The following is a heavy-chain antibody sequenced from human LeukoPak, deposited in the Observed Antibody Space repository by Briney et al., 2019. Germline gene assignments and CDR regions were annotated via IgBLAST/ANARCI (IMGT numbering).Heavy chain of an antibody. D-gene: IGHD7-27*01. CDR3: ARWGTY. CDR1: GGSVSSGTYF. Sequence: SETLSLTCTVSGGSVSSGTYFWTWVRQPPGKGLEWIGHIHYSVTTNYNPSLKSRVTMSLDTSKNQFSLKLTSVTAADTAIYFCARWGTYWGQGTLVTVSS. CDR2: IHYSVTT. J-gene: IGHJ4*02. V-gene: IGHV4-61*01.